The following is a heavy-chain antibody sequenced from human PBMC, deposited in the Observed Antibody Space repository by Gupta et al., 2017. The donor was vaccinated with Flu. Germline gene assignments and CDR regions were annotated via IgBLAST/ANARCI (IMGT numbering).Heavy chain of an antibody. CDR3: VKEGAMATTLFFDH. Sequence: EVRLVESGGVVVQPGGSLSLSCAASGFKFDDYTMHWVRQAPGKGLEWVSLITWDGSSIYYADSVKGRFTISIDNSKNSLYLQMTSLTTEDAALYYCVKEGAMATTLFFDHWGQGTPVTVSS. CDR2: ITWDGSSI. D-gene: IGHD5-24*01. V-gene: IGHV3-43*01. CDR1: GFKFDDYT. J-gene: IGHJ4*02.